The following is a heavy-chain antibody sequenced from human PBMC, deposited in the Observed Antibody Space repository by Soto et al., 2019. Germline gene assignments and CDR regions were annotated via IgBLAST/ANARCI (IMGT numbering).Heavy chain of an antibody. J-gene: IGHJ4*02. CDR2: IYPDDSDA. CDR1: GYSFYTHW. V-gene: IGHV5-51*01. CDR3: AKKDGPELEVRWYFDY. Sequence: PGESQKISCKGSGYSFYTHWIAWVRQRPGKGLEWMGIIYPDDSDARYSPSFQGQVIISADKSTSTAYLQMNSLRAEDTAVYYCAKKDGPELEVRWYFDYWGQGTLVTVSS. D-gene: IGHD1-7*01.